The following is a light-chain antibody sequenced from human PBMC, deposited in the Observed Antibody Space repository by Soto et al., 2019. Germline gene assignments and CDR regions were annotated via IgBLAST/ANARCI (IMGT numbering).Light chain of an antibody. J-gene: IGKJ1*01. CDR2: WAS. CDR3: QQYYSTPQT. Sequence: DIVMTQSPDSLTVSLGERATINCKSSQSVLYSSNNKNYLAWYQQKPGQPPELLIYWASTRESGVPDRFSGSGAGTDFTLTISSLQAEDGAVYYCQQYYSTPQTFGQGTKVDIK. CDR1: QSVLYSSNNKNY. V-gene: IGKV4-1*01.